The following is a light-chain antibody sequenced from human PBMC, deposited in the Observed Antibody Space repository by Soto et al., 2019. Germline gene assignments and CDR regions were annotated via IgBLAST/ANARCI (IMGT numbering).Light chain of an antibody. CDR2: GAS. CDR3: QHYAHNSPIT. CDR1: QSVSSN. V-gene: IGKV3-15*01. Sequence: EIVMTQSPATLSVSPGERATLSCRASQSVSSNLAWYQQKPGQAPRLLIYGASTRATGIPARFSGSGSGTEFTLTISRLEPEDFALYYCQHYAHNSPITFGQGTRLEIK. J-gene: IGKJ5*01.